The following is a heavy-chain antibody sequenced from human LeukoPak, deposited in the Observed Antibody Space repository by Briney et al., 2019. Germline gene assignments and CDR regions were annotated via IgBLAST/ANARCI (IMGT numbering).Heavy chain of an antibody. J-gene: IGHJ4*02. CDR1: GFTFSNYW. Sequence: TGGSLRLFCAASGFTFSNYWMTWVRQAPGKGLEWVANIKPDESEKYYVGSVKGRFTISRDNAKNSLYLQMNSLRAEDTAVYYCAKWGPYDILTGRINWGQGTLVTVSS. CDR2: IKPDESEK. D-gene: IGHD3-9*01. CDR3: AKWGPYDILTGRIN. V-gene: IGHV3-7*03.